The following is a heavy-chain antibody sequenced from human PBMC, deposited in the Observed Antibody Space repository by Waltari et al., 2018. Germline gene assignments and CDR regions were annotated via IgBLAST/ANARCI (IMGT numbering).Heavy chain of an antibody. V-gene: IGHV3-21*01. CDR1: GFTFSSYS. J-gene: IGHJ4*02. CDR2: ISSSSSYI. D-gene: IGHD1-26*01. CDR3: ARDGVVGSGSWFDY. Sequence: VQLVESGGGLVKPGGSLRLSCAASGFTFSSYSMNWVRQAPGKGLEWVSSISSSSSYIYYADSVKGRFTISRDNAKNSLYLQMNSLRAEDTAVYYCARDGVVGSGSWFDYWGQGTLVTVSS.